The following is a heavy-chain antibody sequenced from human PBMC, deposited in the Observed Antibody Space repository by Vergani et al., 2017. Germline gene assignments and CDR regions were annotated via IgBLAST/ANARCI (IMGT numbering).Heavy chain of an antibody. V-gene: IGHV3-21*01. J-gene: IGHJ6*02. Sequence: EVQLVESGGGLVKPGGSLRLSCAASGFTFGSYSMNWVRQAPGKGLEWVSSISSSSSYIYYADSVKGRFTISRDNAKNSLYLQMNSLRAEDTAVYYCERRYGGSWTPEGMDVWGQGTTVTVSS. D-gene: IGHD6-13*01. CDR1: GFTFGSYS. CDR3: ERRYGGSWTPEGMDV. CDR2: ISSSSSYI.